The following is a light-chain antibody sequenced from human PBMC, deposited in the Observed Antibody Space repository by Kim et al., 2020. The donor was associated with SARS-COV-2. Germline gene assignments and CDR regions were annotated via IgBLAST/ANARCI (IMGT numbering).Light chain of an antibody. V-gene: IGLV2-14*03. Sequence: QSVTISCTGTTNDIVNYEYSSWYQQHPGTAPKLIIFEVNRRPSGISSRFSGSRSGNTASLTISGLQSADGADYYCSSHTRAKSLVFGTGTQLTVL. J-gene: IGLJ1*01. CDR1: TNDIVNYEY. CDR2: EVN. CDR3: SSHTRAKSLV.